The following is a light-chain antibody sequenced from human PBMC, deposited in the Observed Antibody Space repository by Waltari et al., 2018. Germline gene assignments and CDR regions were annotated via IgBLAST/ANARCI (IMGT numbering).Light chain of an antibody. J-gene: IGLJ3*02. CDR2: EVT. CDR1: SSDAGACRY. CDR3: SSHRSSSTPNWV. Sequence: QSALTQPASVSGSPGQSLTISCTGTSSDAGACRYVSWYQQPPGKAPKLIIYEVTNRPSGVSNRFSGSKSGNTASLTISGLQAEDEADYYCSSHRSSSTPNWVFGGGTKLTVL. V-gene: IGLV2-14*01.